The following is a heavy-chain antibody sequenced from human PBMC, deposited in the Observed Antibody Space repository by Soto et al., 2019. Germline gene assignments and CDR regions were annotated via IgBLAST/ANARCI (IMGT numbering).Heavy chain of an antibody. CDR2: ISSSGSTI. Sequence: EVQLVESGGGLVQPGGSLRLSCAASGFTFSSYEMNWVRQAPGKGLEWVSYISSSGSTIYYADSVKGRFTISRDNAKNSLYLQMNTLRADDTAVYYCPRESGSYYDAWGQGTLVTVSS. J-gene: IGHJ5*02. D-gene: IGHD1-26*01. CDR1: GFTFSSYE. CDR3: PRESGSYYDA. V-gene: IGHV3-48*03.